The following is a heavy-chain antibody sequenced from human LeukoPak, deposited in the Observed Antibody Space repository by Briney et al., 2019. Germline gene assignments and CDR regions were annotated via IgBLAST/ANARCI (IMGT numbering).Heavy chain of an antibody. Sequence: GGSLRLSCAASGFTFRNYWMHWVRQVPGKGLEWVSRINEDATIISYADSVKGLFTISRDNARNTVSLQMRSLRAEDTAVYYCVRDLVLVWTPGDDFDHWGQGTLVTVSS. J-gene: IGHJ4*02. V-gene: IGHV3-74*01. CDR3: VRDLVLVWTPGDDFDH. CDR1: GFTFRNYW. D-gene: IGHD2-8*02. CDR2: INEDATII.